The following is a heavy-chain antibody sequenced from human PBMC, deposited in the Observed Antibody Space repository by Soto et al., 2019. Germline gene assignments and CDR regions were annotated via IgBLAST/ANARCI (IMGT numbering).Heavy chain of an antibody. V-gene: IGHV1-18*01. CDR3: ARPVPSPDHLDI. CDR1: GYTFTNYG. J-gene: IGHJ3*02. D-gene: IGHD2-2*01. Sequence: QVQLVQSGAEVKKPGASVKVSCKTSGYTFTNYGVSWVRQAPGQGLEWMGWISAQNGNRDYAQKFQGRVTMTTDTSTSTAYMELGKLRSDDAAVYYCARPVPSPDHLDIWGQGTMVTVSS. CDR2: ISAQNGNR.